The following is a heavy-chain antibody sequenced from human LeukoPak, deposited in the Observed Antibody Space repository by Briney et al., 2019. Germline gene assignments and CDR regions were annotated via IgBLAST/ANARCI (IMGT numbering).Heavy chain of an antibody. J-gene: IGHJ4*02. CDR3: ASLSADGYCSSTSCLDFDY. D-gene: IGHD2-2*01. Sequence: SETLSLTCTVSGGSISSGGYYWSWIRQHPGKGLEWIGYIYYSGSTYYNPSLKSRVTISVDTSKNQFSLKLSSVTAADTAVYYCASLSADGYCSSTSCLDFDYWGQGTLVTVSS. V-gene: IGHV4-31*03. CDR1: GGSISSGGYY. CDR2: IYYSGST.